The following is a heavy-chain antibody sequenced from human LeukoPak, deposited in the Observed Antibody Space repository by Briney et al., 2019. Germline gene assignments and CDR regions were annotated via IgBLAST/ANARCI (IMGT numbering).Heavy chain of an antibody. CDR2: ISDSGGST. CDR3: ATPSGSYYDYYFDY. D-gene: IGHD1-26*01. V-gene: IGHV3-23*01. CDR1: GITLSNYG. Sequence: GGSLRLSCAVSGITLSNYGLSWVRQAPGKGLEWVAGISDSGGSTKYADSVKGRFTISRDNSKNTLYLQMNSLRAEDTAVYYCATPSGSYYDYYFDYWGQGTLVTVSS. J-gene: IGHJ4*02.